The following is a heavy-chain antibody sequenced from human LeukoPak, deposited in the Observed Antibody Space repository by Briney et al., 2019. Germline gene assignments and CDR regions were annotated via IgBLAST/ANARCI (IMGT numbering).Heavy chain of an antibody. D-gene: IGHD6-6*01. CDR3: AREKIAARPGYYGMDV. CDR1: GFTFSSYG. CDR2: IWYDGSNK. Sequence: PGGSLRLSCAASGFTFSSYGIHWVRQAPGKGLEWVAVIWYDGSNKYYADSVKGRFTISRDNSKNTLYLQMNSLRAEDTAVYYCAREKIAARPGYYGMDVWGQGTTVTVSS. V-gene: IGHV3-33*01. J-gene: IGHJ6*02.